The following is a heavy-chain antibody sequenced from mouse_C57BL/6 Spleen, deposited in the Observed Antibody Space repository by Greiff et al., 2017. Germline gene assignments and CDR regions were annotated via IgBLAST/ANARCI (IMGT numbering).Heavy chain of an antibody. V-gene: IGHV1-72*01. Sequence: QVQLQQPGAELVKPGASVKLSCKASGYTFTSYWMHWVKQRPGRGLEWIGRIDPNSGGTKYNEKFKSKATLTVAKPSSTAYMQLSSLTSEDSAVYYGARGGTTVVATPSWCAYWGQGTLVTVSA. D-gene: IGHD1-1*01. CDR3: ARGGTTVVATPSWCAY. J-gene: IGHJ3*01. CDR1: GYTFTSYW. CDR2: IDPNSGGT.